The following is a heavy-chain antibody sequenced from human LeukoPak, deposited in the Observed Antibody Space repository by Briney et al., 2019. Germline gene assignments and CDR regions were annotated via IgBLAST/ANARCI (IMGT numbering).Heavy chain of an antibody. J-gene: IGHJ3*02. Sequence: GASVKVSCKASGYTFTGSYIHWVRQAPGQGLEWMGWISPNSGDTNYAQKFQGRVTMTRDTSISTAYMDLSSLRSDDTAVYYCANPTTGTMGCTFDTWGQGTMVTVSS. V-gene: IGHV1-2*02. D-gene: IGHD1-1*01. CDR2: ISPNSGDT. CDR1: GYTFTGSY. CDR3: ANPTTGTMGCTFDT.